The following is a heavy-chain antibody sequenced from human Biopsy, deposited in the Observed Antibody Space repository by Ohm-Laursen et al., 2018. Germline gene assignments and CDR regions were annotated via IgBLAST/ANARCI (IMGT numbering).Heavy chain of an antibody. CDR1: GGSISSYY. D-gene: IGHD1-26*01. J-gene: IGHJ2*01. CDR3: ARHAPSYSGSYWRYFDL. V-gene: IGHV4-59*08. Sequence: SDTLSLTCTVSGGSISSYYWSWIRQPPGKGLEWIGYIYYTGSTNYNPSLKSRVTISVDTSMNHLSLGLTSVTAADTAVYYCARHAPSYSGSYWRYFDLWGCGTLVTVSS. CDR2: IYYTGST.